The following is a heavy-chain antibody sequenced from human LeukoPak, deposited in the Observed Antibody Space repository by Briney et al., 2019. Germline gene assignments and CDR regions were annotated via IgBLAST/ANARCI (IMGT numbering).Heavy chain of an antibody. V-gene: IGHV4-59*01. CDR3: ARRRYGGKEED. CDR1: GGSISSYY. J-gene: IGHJ4*02. D-gene: IGHD4-23*01. Sequence: SETLSHTCTVSGGSISSYYWSWIRQPPGKGLEWIGYIYYSGSTNYNPSLKSRVTISVDTSKNQFSLKLSSVTAADTAVYYCARRRYGGKEEDWGQGTLVTVSS. CDR2: IYYSGST.